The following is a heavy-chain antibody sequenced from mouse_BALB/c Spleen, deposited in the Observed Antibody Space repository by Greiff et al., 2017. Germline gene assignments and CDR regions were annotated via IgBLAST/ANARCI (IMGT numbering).Heavy chain of an antibody. V-gene: IGHV5-9-4*01. CDR1: GFTFSSYA. CDR2: ISSGGSYT. CDR3: ARVDPGYYAMDY. Sequence: EVHLVESGGGLVKPGGSLKLSCAASGFTFSSYAMSWVRQSPEKRLEWVAEISSGGSYTYYPDTVTGRFTISRDNAKNTLYLEMSSLRSEDTAMYYCARVDPGYYAMDYWGQGTSVTVSS. J-gene: IGHJ4*01.